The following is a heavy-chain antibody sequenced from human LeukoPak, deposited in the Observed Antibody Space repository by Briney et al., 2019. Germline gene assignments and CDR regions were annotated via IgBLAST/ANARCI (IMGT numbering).Heavy chain of an antibody. CDR3: AKDQVDLGYYYYYGMDV. V-gene: IGHV3-30*18. Sequence: GGSLRLSCAASGFTFSSYGMHWVRQAPGKGPEWVAVISYDGSNKYYADSVKGRFTISRDNSKNTLYLQMNSLRAEDTAVYYCAKDQVDLGYYYYYGMDVWGKGTTVTVSS. CDR1: GFTFSSYG. D-gene: IGHD3-9*01. J-gene: IGHJ6*04. CDR2: ISYDGSNK.